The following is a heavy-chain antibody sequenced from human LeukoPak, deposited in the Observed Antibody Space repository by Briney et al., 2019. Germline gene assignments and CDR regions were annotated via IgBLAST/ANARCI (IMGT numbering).Heavy chain of an antibody. CDR3: ARDSGDTAIY. Sequence: SETLSLTCAVYGGSFSGYYWSWIRQPPGKGLEWIGEINHSGSTNYNPSLKSRVTISVDTSKNQFSLKLSSVTAADTAVYYCARDSGDTAIYWGQGTLVTVSS. J-gene: IGHJ4*02. CDR2: INHSGST. CDR1: GGSFSGYY. V-gene: IGHV4-34*01. D-gene: IGHD5-18*01.